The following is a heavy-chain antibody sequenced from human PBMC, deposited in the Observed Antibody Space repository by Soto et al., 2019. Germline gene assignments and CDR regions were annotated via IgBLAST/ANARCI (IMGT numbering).Heavy chain of an antibody. CDR2: ISGSGGST. V-gene: IGHV3-23*01. Sequence: GGSLRLSCAASGFTFSSYAMSWVRQAPGKGLEWVSAISGSGGSTYYADSVKGRFTISRDNSKNTLYLQMNSLRAEDTAVYYCAKQPGYTTQMYYFDYWGQGTLVTVSS. CDR3: AKQPGYTTQMYYFDY. D-gene: IGHD5-18*01. CDR1: GFTFSSYA. J-gene: IGHJ4*02.